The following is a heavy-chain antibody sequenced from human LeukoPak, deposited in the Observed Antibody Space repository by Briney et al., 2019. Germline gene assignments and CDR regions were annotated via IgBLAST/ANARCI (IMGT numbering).Heavy chain of an antibody. D-gene: IGHD3-10*01. CDR2: INWDGADT. Sequence: RPGGSLRLSCEASGFTLGVYGMSCVRHVPGKGVEGVSGINWDGADTKYADSVKGRFTLSRDNANNSLYLQMNSLRAEDTAFYHCAKDRGSGNPKGAFDFWGQGTMVTVSS. CDR1: GFTLGVYG. CDR3: AKDRGSGNPKGAFDF. V-gene: IGHV3-20*01. J-gene: IGHJ3*01.